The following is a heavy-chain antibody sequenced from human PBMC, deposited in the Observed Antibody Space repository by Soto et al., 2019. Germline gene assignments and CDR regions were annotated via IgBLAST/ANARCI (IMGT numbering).Heavy chain of an antibody. CDR2: IKQDGSEK. J-gene: IGHJ3*02. D-gene: IGHD6-6*01. CDR1: GFTFSSYW. Sequence: GGSLRLSCAASGFTFSSYWMSWVRQAPGKGLEWVANIKQDGSEKYYVDSVKGRFTISRDNAKNSLYLQMNSPRAEDTAVYYCARLRVAARPLRAFDIWGQGTTVTVSS. V-gene: IGHV3-7*01. CDR3: ARLRVAARPLRAFDI.